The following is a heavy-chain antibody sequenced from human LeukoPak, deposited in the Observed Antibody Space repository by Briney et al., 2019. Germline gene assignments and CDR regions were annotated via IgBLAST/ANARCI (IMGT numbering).Heavy chain of an antibody. CDR1: GFTFSNYS. D-gene: IGHD6-19*01. CDR2: IYSGGST. J-gene: IGHJ4*02. V-gene: IGHV3-66*01. CDR3: ARRTSGSYYFDY. Sequence: GGSLRLSCAGSGFTFSNYSINWVRQAPGKGLEWVSVIYSGGSTYYTDSVKGRFILSRDNSKNTLYLQMNSLRAEDTAVYYCARRTSGSYYFDYWGQGTLVTVSS.